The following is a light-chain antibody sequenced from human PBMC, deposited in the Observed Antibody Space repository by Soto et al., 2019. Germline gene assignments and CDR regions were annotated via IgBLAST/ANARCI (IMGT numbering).Light chain of an antibody. CDR2: GAS. J-gene: IGKJ3*01. V-gene: IGKV3D-15*01. CDR3: QQYNDWVT. CDR1: QSVSSN. Sequence: EIVITPSPATLSVSPGGRATFSCRASQSVSSNLAWYQQKPGQAPRLLIYGASSRATGIPDRFSGSGSGTDFTLTISRLEPEDFAVYYCQQYNDWVTFGPGTKVDIK.